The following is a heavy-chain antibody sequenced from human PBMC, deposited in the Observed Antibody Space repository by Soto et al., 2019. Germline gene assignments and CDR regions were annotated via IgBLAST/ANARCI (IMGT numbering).Heavy chain of an antibody. CDR2: IHPSGQPI. D-gene: IGHD1-26*01. Sequence: EVQLVESGGGWIQPGGSRRLSGAASGFTFRPSERYWARQAPGKGLEWVSYIHPSGQPIFYADSVKGRFTISRDNAKNSLYLQMSSLRAEDSAVYYCARRASRWGQGTMVTVSS. V-gene: IGHV3-48*03. CDR3: ARRASR. J-gene: IGHJ3*01. CDR1: GFTFRPSE.